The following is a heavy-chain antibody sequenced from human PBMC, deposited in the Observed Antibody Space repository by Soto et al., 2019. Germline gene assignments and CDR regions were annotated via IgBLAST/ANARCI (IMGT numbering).Heavy chain of an antibody. CDR1: GFTFSNAW. Sequence: EVQLVESGGGLVKPGGSLKLSCAASGFTFSNAWMNWVRQAPGKGLEWVGRIKSKTDGETTDYAAPVKGRFTISRDDSKNTLYMQMNSLKTEHTAVYYCSTDPYGYWGQGTLVIVSS. D-gene: IGHD3-10*01. J-gene: IGHJ4*02. CDR3: STDPYGY. CDR2: IKSKTDGETT. V-gene: IGHV3-15*01.